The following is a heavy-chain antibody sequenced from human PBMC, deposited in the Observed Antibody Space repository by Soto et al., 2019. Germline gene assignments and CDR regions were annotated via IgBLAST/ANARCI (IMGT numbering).Heavy chain of an antibody. J-gene: IGHJ3*02. Sequence: GGSLRLSCAASGFTFSSYSMNWVRQAPGKGLEWVSYISSSSSTIYYADLVKGRFTISRDNAKNSLYLQMNSLRAEDTAVYYCARDSGYDFRDAFDIWGQGTMVTVSS. CDR1: GFTFSSYS. D-gene: IGHD5-12*01. CDR2: ISSSSSTI. CDR3: ARDSGYDFRDAFDI. V-gene: IGHV3-48*01.